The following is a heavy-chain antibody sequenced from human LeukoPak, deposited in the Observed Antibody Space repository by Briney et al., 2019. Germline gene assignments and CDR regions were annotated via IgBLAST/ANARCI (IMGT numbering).Heavy chain of an antibody. CDR2: INPSGGST. CDR3: ARDPDGDYGFDY. J-gene: IGHJ4*02. V-gene: IGHV1-46*01. Sequence: ASVKVSCKASGYTFTSYYMHWVRQAPGQGLEWMGIINPSGGSTSYAQKFQGRVTMTRDTSTSTVYMVLSSLRSEDTAVYHCARDPDGDYGFDYWGQGTLVTVSS. CDR1: GYTFTSYY. D-gene: IGHD4-17*01.